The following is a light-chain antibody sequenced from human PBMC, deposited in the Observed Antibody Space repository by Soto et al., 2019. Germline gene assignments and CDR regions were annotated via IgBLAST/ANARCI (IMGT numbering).Light chain of an antibody. V-gene: IGKV1-5*03. J-gene: IGKJ5*01. CDR2: KAS. CDR3: QQYNSYPLT. Sequence: DIQMTQSPSTLSASVGDRVTITCRASQSISNLLAWYQQKPGRAPTLLMYKASTLESGVPSRFSGSGSGTEFTLTISSLQPDDFATYYCQQYNSYPLTFGQGTRLDI. CDR1: QSISNL.